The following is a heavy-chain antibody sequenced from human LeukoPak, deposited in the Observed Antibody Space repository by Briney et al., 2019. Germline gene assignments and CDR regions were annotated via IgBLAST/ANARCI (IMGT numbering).Heavy chain of an antibody. Sequence: GGSLRLSYAASGFTFHFYSMTWVRQAPGKGLEWVSYISSRSSTIYYTDSVKGRFTVSRDNAKNSLNLQMNSLRDEDTAVYYCARGEDYWGQGTLVTVSS. CDR2: ISSRSSTI. CDR1: GFTFHFYS. CDR3: ARGEDY. J-gene: IGHJ4*02. V-gene: IGHV3-48*02.